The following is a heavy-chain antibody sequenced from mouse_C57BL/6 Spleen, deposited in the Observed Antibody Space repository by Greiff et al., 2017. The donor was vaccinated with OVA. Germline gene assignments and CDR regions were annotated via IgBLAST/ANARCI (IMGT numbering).Heavy chain of an antibody. Sequence: VQLQQSGPELVKPGASAQIFCKASGFTFTDSYMNWVKPSHGKSLEWRGDINPNIGGTSLHQKFKGKATVPVYMSSSTAYMELRSLTSEDSAVYYCEKRDYWGQGTTLTVSS. CDR3: EKRDY. CDR2: INPNIGGT. CDR1: GFTFTDSY. J-gene: IGHJ2*01. V-gene: IGHV1-26*01.